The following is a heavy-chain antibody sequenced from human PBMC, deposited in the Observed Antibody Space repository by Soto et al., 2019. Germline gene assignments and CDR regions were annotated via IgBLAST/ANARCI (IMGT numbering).Heavy chain of an antibody. V-gene: IGHV3-30*18. Sequence: QVQLVESGGGVVQPGTSLRLACEASGFNFGAYGMHWVRQAPGKGLEWVAVISHDGTKTYYSDSVKGRFTISRDNSKNMLFVQMVSLRPDDTDVYYCAKDRRDDYTTCSRCYGVDVWGQGTTVTVSS. CDR3: AKDRRDDYTTCSRCYGVDV. CDR1: GFNFGAYG. D-gene: IGHD3-16*01. CDR2: ISHDGTKT. J-gene: IGHJ6*02.